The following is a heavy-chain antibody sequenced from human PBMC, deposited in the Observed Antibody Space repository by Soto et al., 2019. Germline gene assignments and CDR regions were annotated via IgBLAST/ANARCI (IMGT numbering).Heavy chain of an antibody. CDR1: GGSISSGGYY. CDR2: IYYSGST. CDR3: AASLPSPYYYGMDV. Sequence: QVQLQESGPGLVKPSQTLSLTCTVSGGSISSGGYYWSWIRQHPGKGLEWIGYIYYSGSTYYNPSLKSRVTISVDTSKNQFSLKLSSVTAADTAMYYCAASLPSPYYYGMDVWGQGTTVTVSS. V-gene: IGHV4-31*03. J-gene: IGHJ6*02.